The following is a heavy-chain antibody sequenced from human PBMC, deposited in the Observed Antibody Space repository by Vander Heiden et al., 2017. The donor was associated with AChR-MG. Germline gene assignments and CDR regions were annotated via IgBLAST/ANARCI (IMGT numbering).Heavy chain of an antibody. D-gene: IGHD5-18*01. J-gene: IGHJ4*02. CDR3: AKETTRGYSFGGGLDY. Sequence: QVQLVESGGGVVQPGRSLRPSCAASGFSFSSDGLHWARQAPAKGLECGAVISSDGTNIFYADSVKGRFTISRDNSKNTLYLQIKSLTIDDTAVYYCAKETTRGYSFGGGLDYWGQGTLVTVSS. V-gene: IGHV3-30*18. CDR1: GFSFSSDG. CDR2: ISSDGTNI.